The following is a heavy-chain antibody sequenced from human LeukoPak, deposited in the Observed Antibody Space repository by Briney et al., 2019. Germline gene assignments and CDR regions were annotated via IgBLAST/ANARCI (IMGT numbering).Heavy chain of an antibody. CDR3: ARSPYCSSTSCYPKNFDY. CDR2: INHSGST. CDR1: GGSFSGYY. V-gene: IGHV4-34*01. D-gene: IGHD2-2*01. J-gene: IGHJ4*02. Sequence: PSETLSLTCAVYGGSFSGYYWSWIRRPPGKGLEWIGEINHSGSTNYNPSLKSRVTISVDTSKNQFSLKLSSVTAADTAVYYCARSPYCSSTSCYPKNFDYWGQGTLVTVSS.